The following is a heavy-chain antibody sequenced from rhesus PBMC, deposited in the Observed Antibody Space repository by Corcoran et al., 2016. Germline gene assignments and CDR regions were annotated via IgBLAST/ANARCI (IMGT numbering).Heavy chain of an antibody. CDR2: ISSASSYI. CDR1: GFNFSEYY. Sequence: EVQLVESGGGLVQPGGSLRLSCAASGFNFSEYYMSWVRQAPGKGLEWVSSISSASSYIYYADSVKGRFTISRDNAKNSLSLQINSRTTEDTAVYYCTRGGYSWYFDLWGPGTPITISS. D-gene: IGHD5-42*01. V-gene: IGHV3S16*01. J-gene: IGHJ2*01. CDR3: TRGGYSWYFDL.